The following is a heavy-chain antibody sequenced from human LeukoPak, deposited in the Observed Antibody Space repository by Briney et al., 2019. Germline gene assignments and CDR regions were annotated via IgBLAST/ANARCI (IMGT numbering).Heavy chain of an antibody. V-gene: IGHV4-4*02. CDR1: GGSVTSTNW. Sequence: SGTLSLTCGVSGGSVTSTNWWTWVRQPPGRGLEWIGEVHLDGRTNYNPSLKSRLTMSVDLSENHISLKLTSVTAADTAVYYCAREGGFYRPLDYSGQGTLVTVSS. D-gene: IGHD3-3*01. J-gene: IGHJ4*02. CDR3: AREGGFYRPLDY. CDR2: VHLDGRT.